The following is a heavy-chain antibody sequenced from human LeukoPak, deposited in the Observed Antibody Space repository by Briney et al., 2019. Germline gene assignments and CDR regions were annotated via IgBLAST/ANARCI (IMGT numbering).Heavy chain of an antibody. V-gene: IGHV3-33*01. CDR1: GFIFSSYG. D-gene: IGHD6-13*01. CDR2: IWYDGSNK. CDR3: ARVRDSSSWYGGFDY. Sequence: GGSLRLSCAASGFIFSSYGMHWVRQAPGKGLEGVADIWYDGSNKYYADSVKGRFTISRDNSKNTLYLQMNSLRAEDTAVYYCARVRDSSSWYGGFDYWGQGTLVTVSS. J-gene: IGHJ4*02.